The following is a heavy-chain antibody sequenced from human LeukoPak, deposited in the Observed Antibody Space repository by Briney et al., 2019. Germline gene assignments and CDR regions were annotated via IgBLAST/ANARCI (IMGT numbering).Heavy chain of an antibody. D-gene: IGHD6-13*01. CDR3: AKDLLRSGVAAGRVGY. CDR2: ISYDGSNK. CDR1: GFTFSSYG. J-gene: IGHJ4*02. V-gene: IGHV3-30*18. Sequence: TGGSLRLSCAASGFTFSSYGMHWVRQAPGKGLEWVAVISYDGSNKYYADSVKGRFTISRDNSKNTLYLQMNSLTAEDTAVYYCAKDLLRSGVAAGRVGYWGQGTLVTVPS.